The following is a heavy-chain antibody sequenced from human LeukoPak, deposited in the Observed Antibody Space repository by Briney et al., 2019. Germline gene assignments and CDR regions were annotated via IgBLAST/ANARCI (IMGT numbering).Heavy chain of an antibody. CDR2: IRYDGSNK. CDR3: AKDQGSCSSTSCYTALYYYYCMDV. CDR1: GFTFSSYG. V-gene: IGHV3-30*02. D-gene: IGHD2-2*02. Sequence: GGSLRLSCAASGFTFSSYGMHWVRQAPGKGLEWVAFIRYDGSNKYYADSVKGRFTISRDNSKNTLYLQMNSLRAEDTAVYYCAKDQGSCSSTSCYTALYYYYCMDVWGKGTTVTVSS. J-gene: IGHJ6*03.